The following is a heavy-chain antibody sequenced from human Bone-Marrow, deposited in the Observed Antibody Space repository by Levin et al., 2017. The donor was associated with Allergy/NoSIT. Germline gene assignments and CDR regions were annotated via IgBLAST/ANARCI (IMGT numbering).Heavy chain of an antibody. CDR3: ARARLQEDAFDI. CDR2: ISSSSPTI. V-gene: IGHV3-48*02. D-gene: IGHD5-18*01. Sequence: GESLKISCAASGFTFSVYSMNWVRQAPRKGLEWVSYISSSSPTIYYADSVKGRFTISRDNAKNSLYLQMNSLRDEDTAVYYCARARLQEDAFDIWGQGTMVTVS. CDR1: GFTFSVYS. J-gene: IGHJ3*02.